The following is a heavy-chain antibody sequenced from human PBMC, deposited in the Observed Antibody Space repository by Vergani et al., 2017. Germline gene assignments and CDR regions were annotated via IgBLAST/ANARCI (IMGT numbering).Heavy chain of an antibody. D-gene: IGHD1-1*01. CDR2: IYRADSYT. CDR1: EYSFGNYW. CDR3: SRHTTYTDS. J-gene: IGHJ4*02. V-gene: IGHV5-51*01. Sequence: EVELVQSGPEMRKPGESLKISCKGSEYSFGNYWIGWVRQMPGKGLEWMGIIYRADSYTRYSPSFQGQVTLSADKSISTAFLQWDSLKASDTALYYCSRHTTYTDSWGQGTLVTVSS.